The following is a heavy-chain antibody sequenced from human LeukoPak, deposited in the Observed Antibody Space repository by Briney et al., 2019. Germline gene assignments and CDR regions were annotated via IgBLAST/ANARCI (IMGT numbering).Heavy chain of an antibody. CDR3: AGRLDYGDYGVFDY. Sequence: APVKVSCKASGGTFSSYAISWVRQAPGQGLEWMGGIIPIFGTANYAQKFQGRVTITADESTSTAYMELSSLRSEDTAVYYCAGRLDYGDYGVFDYWGQGTLVTVSS. CDR1: GGTFSSYA. V-gene: IGHV1-69*13. D-gene: IGHD4-17*01. CDR2: IIPIFGTA. J-gene: IGHJ4*02.